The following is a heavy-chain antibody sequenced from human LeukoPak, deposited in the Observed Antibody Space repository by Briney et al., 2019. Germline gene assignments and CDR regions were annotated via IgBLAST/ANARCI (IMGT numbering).Heavy chain of an antibody. CDR3: VRGSSGWKGGDY. CDR2: IKYDGSEK. V-gene: IGHV3-7*01. Sequence: GGSLRLSCAASGFTFSSHWMKWVRQAPGKGPDWVATIKYDGSEKYYVDSVKGLFTISRDNAKNSLYLQTDSLRVEDTAVYYCVRGSSGWKGGDYWGQGTLVTVSS. D-gene: IGHD6-19*01. J-gene: IGHJ4*02. CDR1: GFTFSSHW.